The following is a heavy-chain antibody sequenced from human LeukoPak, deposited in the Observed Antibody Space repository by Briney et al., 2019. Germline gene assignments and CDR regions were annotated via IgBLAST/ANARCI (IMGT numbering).Heavy chain of an antibody. CDR1: GGSISSSY. CDR2: IYTSGSC. Sequence: QVQLQESGPGLVKPSETLSLTCTVSGGSISSSYWSWIWQPAGQGLSWIGRIYTSGSCNYNPSLKSRVTISVDTSKNQFSLKLSSVTAADTAVYYCARGGGWYGGNSGHGGVLGYWGQGTLVTVSS. V-gene: IGHV4-4*07. CDR3: ARGGGWYGGNSGHGGVLGY. J-gene: IGHJ4*02. D-gene: IGHD4-23*01.